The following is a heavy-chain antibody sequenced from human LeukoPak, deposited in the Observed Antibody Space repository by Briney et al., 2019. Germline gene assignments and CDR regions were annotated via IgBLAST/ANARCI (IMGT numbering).Heavy chain of an antibody. J-gene: IGHJ5*02. V-gene: IGHV1-8*03. Sequence: ASVKVSCKASGYTFTSYDINWVRQATGQGPEWMGWMNPNSGNTGYAQKFQGRVTITRNTSISTAYMELSSLRSEDTAVYYCARGLGYCSGGSCYFNWFDPWGQGTLVTVSS. CDR3: ARGLGYCSGGSCYFNWFDP. D-gene: IGHD2-15*01. CDR2: MNPNSGNT. CDR1: GYTFTSYD.